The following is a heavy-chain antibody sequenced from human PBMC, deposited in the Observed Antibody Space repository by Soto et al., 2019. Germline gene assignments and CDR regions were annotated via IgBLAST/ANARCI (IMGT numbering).Heavy chain of an antibody. CDR2: ISWNSGSI. D-gene: IGHD6-19*01. Sequence: EVQLVESGGGLVQPGRSLRLSCAASGFNFDDYAMKWVRQAPGKGLEWVSGISWNSGSIGYADSVKGRFTISRDNAKNSLYLQMNSLRAEDTALYYFAKDRMGWRTRNFDYWGQGTLVTVSS. J-gene: IGHJ4*02. CDR3: AKDRMGWRTRNFDY. CDR1: GFNFDDYA. V-gene: IGHV3-9*01.